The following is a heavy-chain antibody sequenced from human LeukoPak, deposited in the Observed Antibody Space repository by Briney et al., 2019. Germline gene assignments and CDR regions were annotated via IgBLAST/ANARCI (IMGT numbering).Heavy chain of an antibody. Sequence: SETLSLTCTVSGGSISSSTSYWGWIRQPPGKGLEWIGYIYYSGRTYYNPSLKSRLTISVDTSKNQFSLKLSSVIAADTAVYYCASLRVTTYYFDYWGQGTLVTVSS. D-gene: IGHD2-21*02. V-gene: IGHV4-39*01. J-gene: IGHJ4*02. CDR1: GGSISSSTSY. CDR2: IYYSGRT. CDR3: ASLRVTTYYFDY.